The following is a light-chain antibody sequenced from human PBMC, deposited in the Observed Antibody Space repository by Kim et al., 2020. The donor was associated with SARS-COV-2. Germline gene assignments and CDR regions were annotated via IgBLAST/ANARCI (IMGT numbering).Light chain of an antibody. CDR2: AAS. CDR1: QDIKNY. Sequence: ASVGDRVTTTCRARQDIKNYLASYRQKPGKVPEVLIYAASILQSGVPSRISGSGSGTDVTLSINSLQPEDVATYYCQKYNRAPWTFGQGTKVDIK. V-gene: IGKV1-27*01. J-gene: IGKJ1*01. CDR3: QKYNRAPWT.